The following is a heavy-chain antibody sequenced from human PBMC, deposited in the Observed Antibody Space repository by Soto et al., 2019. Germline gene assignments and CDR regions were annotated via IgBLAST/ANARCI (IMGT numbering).Heavy chain of an antibody. D-gene: IGHD1-1*01. CDR2: IGTAGDT. CDR3: ATSQEIGTHFCDS. J-gene: IGHJ5*01. Sequence: PGGSLRLSCEASGFTFSGFDMHWVRQPTGKGLEWVSSIGTAGDTYYAVSVKGRFTISRDNAKNSLSLQMNSLRAGDMAVYFWATSQEIGTHFCDSWGQGTQVTASS. CDR1: GFTFSGFD. V-gene: IGHV3-13*01.